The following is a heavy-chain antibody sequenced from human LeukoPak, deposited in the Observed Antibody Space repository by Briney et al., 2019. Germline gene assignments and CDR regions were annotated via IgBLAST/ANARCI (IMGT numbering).Heavy chain of an antibody. CDR1: GDSITSYY. V-gene: IGHV4-4*07. CDR2: INISGNT. Sequence: SETLSLTCTVSGDSITSYYWSWIRQPAGKGLEWIGRINISGNTNYNPSLKSRVTMSLDTSKNQISLKLSAVTAADTAVYYCARDPLKGFDYWGQGMLVTVSS. CDR3: ARDPLKGFDY. J-gene: IGHJ4*02.